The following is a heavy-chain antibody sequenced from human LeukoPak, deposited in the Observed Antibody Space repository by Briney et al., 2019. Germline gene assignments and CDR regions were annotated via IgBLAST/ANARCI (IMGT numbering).Heavy chain of an antibody. CDR2: INGDTGNT. J-gene: IGHJ4*02. Sequence: GASVKVSCKASGYTFSTYSIHWVRQAPAQRLEWMGWINGDTGNTMYSQKFQDRVTFTRDTGASTAYVEVSSLRSEDTALYYCARSSNVPFDYWGQGTLVTVSS. CDR3: ARSSNVPFDY. V-gene: IGHV1-3*01. CDR1: GYTFSTYS.